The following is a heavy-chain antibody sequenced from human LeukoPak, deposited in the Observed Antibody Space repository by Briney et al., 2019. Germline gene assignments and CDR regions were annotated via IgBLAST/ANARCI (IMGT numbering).Heavy chain of an antibody. CDR2: LYNDAFDSAT. J-gene: IGHJ4*02. Sequence: GGSLRLSCVGSGFTVSSSFMSWVRQAPGKGLEWVSNLYNDAFDSATHYADSVKGRFTISRDNAKNSLYLQMNSLRAEDTAVYYCARGVSYYFDYWGQGTLVTVSS. CDR3: ARGVSYYFDY. CDR1: GFTVSSSF. D-gene: IGHD2/OR15-2a*01. V-gene: IGHV3-53*01.